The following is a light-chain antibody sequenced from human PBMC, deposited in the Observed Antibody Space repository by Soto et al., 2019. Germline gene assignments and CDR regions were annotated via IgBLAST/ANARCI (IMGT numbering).Light chain of an antibody. CDR1: KSDVGGYNY. V-gene: IGLV2-14*03. Sequence: QSVLTQPASVSGSPGQSITISCTGTKSDVGGYNYVSWYQQHPGKAPKLMIYDVSNRPSGVSNRFSGSKSGNTASLTISGVQAEDEADYYCRSYTSNSLVVFGGGTQLTVL. CDR3: RSYTSNSLVV. CDR2: DVS. J-gene: IGLJ2*01.